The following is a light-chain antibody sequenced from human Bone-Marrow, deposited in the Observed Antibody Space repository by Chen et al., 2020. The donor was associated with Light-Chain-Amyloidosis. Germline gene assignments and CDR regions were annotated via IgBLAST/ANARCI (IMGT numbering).Light chain of an antibody. CDR3: SALASSLSAWV. V-gene: IGLV10-54*02. Sequence: QAGLTQPPSVSKGLRQTATLTCTGDSNNVGYQGAAWMQQNQGQPPRLLSYRNNNRPSGISESFSAARSGNTASLTITELQPEVASNYYCSALASSLSAWVFGGGTKLSVL. CDR1: SNNVGYQG. J-gene: IGLJ3*02. CDR2: RNN.